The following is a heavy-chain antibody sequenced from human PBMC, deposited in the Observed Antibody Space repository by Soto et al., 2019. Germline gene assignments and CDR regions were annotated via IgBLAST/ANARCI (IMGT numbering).Heavy chain of an antibody. V-gene: IGHV3-73*01. CDR1: GFTFSGSA. CDR2: IRSKANSYAT. J-gene: IGHJ5*02. Sequence: EVQLVESGGGLVQPGGSLKLSCAASGFTFSGSAMHWVRQASGKGLEWVGRIRSKANSYATAYAASVKGRFTISRDDSKNTAYLQMNSLKTEDTAVYYCTRFWRNWNQGTWGQGTLVTVSS. CDR3: TRFWRNWNQGT. D-gene: IGHD1-1*01.